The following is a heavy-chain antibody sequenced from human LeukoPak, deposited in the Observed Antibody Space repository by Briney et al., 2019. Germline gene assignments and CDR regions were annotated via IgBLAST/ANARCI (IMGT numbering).Heavy chain of an antibody. J-gene: IGHJ3*02. D-gene: IGHD3-22*01. CDR2: ISWNSGSI. V-gene: IGHV3-9*01. CDR1: GFTFDDYA. CDR3: AKDMDYYDSSGYRGAFDI. Sequence: PGGSLRLSCAASGFTFDDYAMHWVRQAPGKGLEWVSGISWNSGSIGYADSVKGRFTISRDNAKNSLYLQMNSLRAEDTALYYCAKDMDYYDSSGYRGAFDIWGQGTMVTVSS.